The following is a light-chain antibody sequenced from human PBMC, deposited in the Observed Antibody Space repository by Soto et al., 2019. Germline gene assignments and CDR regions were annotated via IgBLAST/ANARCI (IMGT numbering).Light chain of an antibody. CDR1: QSVSSSY. CDR2: GAS. Sequence: TELTQSQWTVCLTHGERATHSGRDSQSVSSSYLAWYQQKPGQAPRLLIYGASSRATGIPDRFSGSGSGTDFTLTISRLEPEDFAVYCCQQYGSSPQTFGQGAEVDIK. CDR3: QQYGSSPQT. J-gene: IGKJ1*01. V-gene: IGKV3-20*01.